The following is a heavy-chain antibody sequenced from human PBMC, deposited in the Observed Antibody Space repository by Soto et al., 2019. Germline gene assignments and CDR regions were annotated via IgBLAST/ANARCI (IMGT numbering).Heavy chain of an antibody. CDR3: ARDAALPGEADRFVY. CDR2: AYHNGLS. Sequence: PSETLSLTCAVSGDSLNRNVCWSWFRQSPGKGLEWIGEAYHNGLSNYTPSLKSRVTMSTDTSKSQFSLKLTSVTAADTAMYYCARDAALPGEADRFVYRGRRTLVAVAS. D-gene: IGHD2-15*01. J-gene: IGHJ4*02. V-gene: IGHV4-4*02. CDR1: GDSLNRNVC.